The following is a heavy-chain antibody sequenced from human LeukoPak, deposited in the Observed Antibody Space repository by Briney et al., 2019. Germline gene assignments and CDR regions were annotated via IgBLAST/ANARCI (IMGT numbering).Heavy chain of an antibody. Sequence: ASVKVSCKASGGTFSSYAISWVRQAPGQGLEWMGGIIPIFGTANYAQKFQGRVTITADESTSTAYMELSSLRSEDTAVYYCARAKQWLVQGGNYFDYWGQGTLVTVSS. J-gene: IGHJ4*02. D-gene: IGHD6-19*01. CDR2: IIPIFGTA. V-gene: IGHV1-69*13. CDR1: GGTFSSYA. CDR3: ARAKQWLVQGGNYFDY.